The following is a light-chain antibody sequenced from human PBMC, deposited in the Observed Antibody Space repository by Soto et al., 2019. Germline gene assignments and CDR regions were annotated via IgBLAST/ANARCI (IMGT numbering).Light chain of an antibody. CDR1: SSDVGAYNY. V-gene: IGLV2-11*01. J-gene: IGLJ2*01. CDR2: DVN. CDR3: CSYGCSYSVVL. Sequence: QSVLTQPRSVSGSPGQSVTISCTGTSSDVGAYNYVSWYQQHPGRAPKLMIYDVNKRPSGVPDRFSGSKSGNTASLTISGLQAEDEADYYCCSYGCSYSVVLFGGGTKLTVL.